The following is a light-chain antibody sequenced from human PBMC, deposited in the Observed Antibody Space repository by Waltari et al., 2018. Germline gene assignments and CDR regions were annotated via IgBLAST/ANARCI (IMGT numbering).Light chain of an antibody. CDR3: QQYSNTPYT. CDR1: QSILHSSDNRNP. Sequence: DIVMTQSPDSLAVSLGERATINCRSSQSILHSSDNRNPLAWYQQKPRKPPRLLISWASTRESGVPDRFSGSGSGTDFTLTISSLQAEDVAVYYCQQYSNTPYTFGQGTKLEIK. V-gene: IGKV4-1*01. CDR2: WAS. J-gene: IGKJ2*01.